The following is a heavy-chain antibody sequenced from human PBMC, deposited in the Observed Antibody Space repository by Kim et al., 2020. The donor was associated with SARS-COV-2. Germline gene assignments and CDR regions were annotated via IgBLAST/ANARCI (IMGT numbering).Heavy chain of an antibody. Sequence: ASVKVSCKASGYTFTGYYMHWVRQAPGQGLEWMGWINPNSGGTNYAQKFQGRVTMTRDTSISPAYMELSRLRSDDTAVYYCARELGTTGTGARPPKGTDNAFDLCGQGTMVTVSS. CDR2: INPNSGGT. CDR3: ARELGTTGTGARPPKGTDNAFDL. D-gene: IGHD1-1*01. J-gene: IGHJ3*01. V-gene: IGHV1-2*02. CDR1: GYTFTGYY.